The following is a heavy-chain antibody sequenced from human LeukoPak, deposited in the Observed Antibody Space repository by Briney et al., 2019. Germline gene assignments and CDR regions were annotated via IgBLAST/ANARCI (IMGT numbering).Heavy chain of an antibody. CDR1: GFSFSSYD. CDR3: ASATRGGYYDH. V-gene: IGHV3-13*01. Sequence: GGSLRLSCAASGFSFSSYDFHWVRQRKGESPEWVSAIGTAGDTYYPGSVKGRFTISRENAKNSLYLQMNILEVGDTAVYYCASATRGGYYDHWGQGTLVTVSS. D-gene: IGHD3-22*01. J-gene: IGHJ5*02. CDR2: IGTAGDT.